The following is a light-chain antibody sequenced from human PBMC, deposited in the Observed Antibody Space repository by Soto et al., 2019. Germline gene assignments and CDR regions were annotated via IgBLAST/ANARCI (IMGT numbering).Light chain of an antibody. J-gene: IGKJ5*01. CDR2: AES. V-gene: IGKV1D-12*01. Sequence: DIQMTQSPSSVSASVGDRVTITCQASQGISRSLAWYQQKPGKAPKLLIYAESSLQSGVQSRFSGSGLGTDFTLTITSLQHEDFALYYCQQADTLPITFGHGTRLEI. CDR3: QQADTLPIT. CDR1: QGISRS.